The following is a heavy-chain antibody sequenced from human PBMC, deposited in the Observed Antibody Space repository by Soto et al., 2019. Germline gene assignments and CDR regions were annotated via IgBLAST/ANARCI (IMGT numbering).Heavy chain of an antibody. CDR1: GGSISSYY. V-gene: IGHV4-59*08. J-gene: IGHJ6*03. D-gene: IGHD5-12*01. CDR3: ARTGNSGYDPKVGYYYYYYMDV. Sequence: SETLSLTCTVSGGSISSYYWSWIRQPPGKGLEWIGYIYYSGSTNYNPSLKSRVTISVDTSKNQFSLKLSSVTAADTAVYYCARTGNSGYDPKVGYYYYYYMDVWGKGTTVTVSS. CDR2: IYYSGST.